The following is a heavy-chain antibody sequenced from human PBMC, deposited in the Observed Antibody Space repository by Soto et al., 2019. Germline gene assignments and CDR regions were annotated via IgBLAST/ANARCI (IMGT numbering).Heavy chain of an antibody. CDR2: IYYSGST. D-gene: IGHD3-3*01. CDR3: ARGGWRHIDY. Sequence: QVQLQESGPGLAKPSETLSLTCTVSGGSISTYYWSWIRQPPGKGLEWIGYIYYSGSTNYNPDLKSRVTISVDTSKNQFSLKLSSVTAADTAVYYCARGGWRHIDYWGQGTLVTVSS. J-gene: IGHJ4*02. V-gene: IGHV4-59*08. CDR1: GGSISTYY.